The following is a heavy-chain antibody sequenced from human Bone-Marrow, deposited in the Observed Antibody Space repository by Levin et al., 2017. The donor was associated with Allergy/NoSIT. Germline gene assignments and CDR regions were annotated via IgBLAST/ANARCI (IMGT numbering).Heavy chain of an antibody. CDR3: ARSPAGVAKGYGP. Sequence: ASVKVSCKTSGYTFISYYIHWVRQAPGQGLEWMGIINPSSGSSSYAQKFQGRVTMTRDTSTSTVYMELNRLRSEDTTVYYCARSPAGVAKGYGPWGQGTLVTVSA. D-gene: IGHD2-8*01. CDR1: GYTFISYY. V-gene: IGHV1-46*01. J-gene: IGHJ5*02. CDR2: INPSSGSS.